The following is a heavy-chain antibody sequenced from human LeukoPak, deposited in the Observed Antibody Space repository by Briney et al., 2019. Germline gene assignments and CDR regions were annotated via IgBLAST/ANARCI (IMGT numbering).Heavy chain of an antibody. J-gene: IGHJ4*02. V-gene: IGHV4-39*07. Sequence: PSETLSLTCTVSGDSFSSSNCYWAWLRQPPGKGLEWIGSIYYSGSGNTYFNPSLKNRVTISVDRSKNQFSLKLRYLTAADTAVYYCARDPYYYTSGSYVYFDSWGQGTLVTVSS. D-gene: IGHD3-10*01. CDR3: ARDPYYYTSGSYVYFDS. CDR2: IYYSGSGNT. CDR1: GDSFSSSNCY.